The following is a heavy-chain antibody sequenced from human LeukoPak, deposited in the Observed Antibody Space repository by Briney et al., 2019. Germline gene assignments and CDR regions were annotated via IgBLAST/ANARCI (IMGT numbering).Heavy chain of an antibody. V-gene: IGHV4-61*01. J-gene: IGHJ3*02. D-gene: IGHD6-19*01. Sequence: SETLSLTCTVSGGSFSSGSYYWSWIRQPPGKGLEWIVYIYYSGSTNYNPSLKSRVTISVDTSKNQFSLKLSSVAAADTAVYYCANMLIQSVAGNDAFDIWGQGTMVTVSS. CDR1: GGSFSSGSYY. CDR2: IYYSGST. CDR3: ANMLIQSVAGNDAFDI.